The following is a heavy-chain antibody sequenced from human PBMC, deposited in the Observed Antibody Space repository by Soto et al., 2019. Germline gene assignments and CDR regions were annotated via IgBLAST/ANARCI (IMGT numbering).Heavy chain of an antibody. CDR1: GYSISGGYY. CDR2: IYHSGST. V-gene: IGHV4-38-2*02. J-gene: IGHJ5*02. D-gene: IGHD4-17*01. CDR3: ARDGTSYGDYEENWFDP. Sequence: SETLSLTCAVSGYSISGGYYWGWIRQPPGKGLEWIGSIYHSGSTYYNPSLKSRVTISVDTSKNQFSLKLSSVTAADTAVYYCARDGTSYGDYEENWFDPWGQGTLVTVSS.